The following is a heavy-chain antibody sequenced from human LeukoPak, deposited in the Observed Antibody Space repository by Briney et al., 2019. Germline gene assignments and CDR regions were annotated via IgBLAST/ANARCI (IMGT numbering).Heavy chain of an antibody. Sequence: PGGSLRLSCAASGFTFNIYDMNWVRQAPGKGLEWVSSIRSSNYIFYADSARGRFTISRDNAENSLYLQMNSLRAEDTAVYYCTRASFGGNPYFDYWGQGTLVTVSS. CDR2: IRSSNYI. D-gene: IGHD4-23*01. V-gene: IGHV3-69-1*02. J-gene: IGHJ4*02. CDR1: GFTFNIYD. CDR3: TRASFGGNPYFDY.